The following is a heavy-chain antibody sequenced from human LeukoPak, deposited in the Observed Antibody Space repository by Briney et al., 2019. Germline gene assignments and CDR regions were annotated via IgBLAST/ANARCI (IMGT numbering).Heavy chain of an antibody. J-gene: IGHJ4*02. Sequence: PGRSLRLSCAASGFTFSSYAMHWVRQAPGKGLEGVAVISYDGSNKYYADSVKGRFTISRDNSKNTLYLEINSLRAGDTAVYYCARGVDSGSWSYFDYWGQGTLVTVSS. CDR1: GFTFSSYA. CDR2: ISYDGSNK. CDR3: ARGVDSGSWSYFDY. D-gene: IGHD6-13*01. V-gene: IGHV3-30*04.